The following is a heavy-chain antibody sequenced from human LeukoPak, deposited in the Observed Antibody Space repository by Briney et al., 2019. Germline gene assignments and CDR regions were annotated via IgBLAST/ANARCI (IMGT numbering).Heavy chain of an antibody. D-gene: IGHD3-22*01. J-gene: IGHJ4*02. V-gene: IGHV3-74*01. CDR1: GFTLSSYW. Sequence: PGGSLRLSCATSGFTLSSYWMHWVRQVPGKGLEWLSRINNDGVSTSYADSVKGRFTISRDNSKNTLYLQMNSLRAEDTAVYYCAKGDIYYYDSSGYPEYWGQGTLVTVSS. CDR3: AKGDIYYYDSSGYPEY. CDR2: INNDGVST.